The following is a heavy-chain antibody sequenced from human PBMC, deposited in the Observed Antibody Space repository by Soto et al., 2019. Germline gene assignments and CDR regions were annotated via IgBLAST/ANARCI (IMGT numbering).Heavy chain of an antibody. D-gene: IGHD3-9*01. CDR1: GFPFSSYG. Sequence: PGGSLRLSCAASGFPFSSYGMHWVRQAPGKGLEWVAVIWYDGSNKYYADSVKGRFTISRDNSKNTLYLQMNSLRAEDTAVYYCARDMYYDILTGYYNPVPFDYWGQGTLVTVSS. CDR3: ARDMYYDILTGYYNPVPFDY. V-gene: IGHV3-33*01. J-gene: IGHJ4*02. CDR2: IWYDGSNK.